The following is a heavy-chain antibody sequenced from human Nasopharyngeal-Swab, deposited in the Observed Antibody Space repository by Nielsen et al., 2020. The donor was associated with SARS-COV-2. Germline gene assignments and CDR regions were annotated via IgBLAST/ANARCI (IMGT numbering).Heavy chain of an antibody. CDR3: AKEPRALTMIGEC. CDR1: GFTFSSYA. D-gene: IGHD3-22*01. CDR2: ISGSGGST. Sequence: GESLKISCAASGFTFSSYAMSWVRQAPGKGLEWVSAISGSGGSTYYADSVKGRFTISRDNSKNTLYLQMNSLIAEDTAVYYCAKEPRALTMIGECWGQGTLVTVSS. J-gene: IGHJ4*02. V-gene: IGHV3-23*01.